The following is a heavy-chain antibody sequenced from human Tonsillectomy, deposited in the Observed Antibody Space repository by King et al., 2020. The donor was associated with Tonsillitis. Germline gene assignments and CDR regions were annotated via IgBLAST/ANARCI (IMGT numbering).Heavy chain of an antibody. CDR3: AARNYYDSSGYYNWFDP. V-gene: IGHV1-58*02. J-gene: IGHJ5*02. D-gene: IGHD3-22*01. CDR2: IVVGSGNT. CDR1: GFIFTSSV. Sequence: QLVESGPEVKKPGTSVKVSCKASGFIFTSSVMQWVRQARGQRLEWIGWIVVGSGNTNYAQRFQERVTITRELSTSTAYMELSSLRSGDTAVYYCAARNYYDSSGYYNWFDPWGQGTLVTVSS.